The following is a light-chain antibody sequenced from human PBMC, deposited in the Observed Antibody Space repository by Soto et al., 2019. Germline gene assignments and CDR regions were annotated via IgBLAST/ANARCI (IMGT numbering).Light chain of an antibody. CDR1: NSDVGDYNL. CDR2: DVS. V-gene: IGLV2-14*01. J-gene: IGLJ1*01. CDR3: RSYSTDTTLYV. Sequence: QSVLAQPASVSGSPGQSITISCSGTNSDVGDYNLVSWYQQRPGEAPKLVIFDVSNRPSGVSDRFSGSKSGNTASLTISGLQAEDEGDYFCRSYSTDTTLYVFGSGTKVTVL.